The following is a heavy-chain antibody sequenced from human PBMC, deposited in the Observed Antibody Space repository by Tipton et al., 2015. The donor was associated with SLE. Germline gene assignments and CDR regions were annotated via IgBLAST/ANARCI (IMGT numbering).Heavy chain of an antibody. Sequence: TLSLTCTVSGGSINHDKFYWTWVRQPAGGGLEWLGRVHSSGRTNYNPSLKSRVTISADTSKNQFSLNLISVTTADTAVYYCARIYAAGDYYYGLDVWGQGTTVTVSS. J-gene: IGHJ6*02. CDR1: GGSINHDKFY. D-gene: IGHD6-13*01. V-gene: IGHV4-61*02. CDR3: ARIYAAGDYYYGLDV. CDR2: VHSSGRT.